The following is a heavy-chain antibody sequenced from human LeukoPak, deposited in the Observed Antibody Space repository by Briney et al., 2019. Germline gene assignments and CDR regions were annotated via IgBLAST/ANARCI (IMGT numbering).Heavy chain of an antibody. CDR2: ISGRGDYI. D-gene: IGHD2-2*01. J-gene: IGHJ4*02. CDR1: GFTFTTYA. V-gene: IGHV3-23*01. Sequence: GGSLRLSCAASGFTFTTYAMTWVRQAPGKGLEWVSAISGRGDYIYYADSVKGRFTFSRDNSKNTLYLQMNSLRVEDTALYYCVRQGGQMRDIVVVPAATSFDYWGQGTLVTVSS. CDR3: VRQGGQMRDIVVVPAATSFDY.